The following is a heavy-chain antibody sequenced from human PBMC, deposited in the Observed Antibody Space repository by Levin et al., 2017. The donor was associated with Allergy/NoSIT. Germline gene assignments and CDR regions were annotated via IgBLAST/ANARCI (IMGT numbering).Heavy chain of an antibody. CDR2: IHYSGST. D-gene: IGHD2-15*01. CDR3: ARSKADRSRAFDV. V-gene: IGHV4-59*01. J-gene: IGHJ3*01. CDR1: GGSISTYY. Sequence: SETLSLTCTVSGGSISTYYWSWIRQPPGKGLECIGYIHYSGSTNYNPSLKSRVTISVDTSKNQFSLKLSSVTAADTAVYYCARSKADRSRAFDVWGQGTRVTGYS.